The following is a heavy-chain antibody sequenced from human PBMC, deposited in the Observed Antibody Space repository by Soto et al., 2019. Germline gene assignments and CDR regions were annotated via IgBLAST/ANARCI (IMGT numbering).Heavy chain of an antibody. V-gene: IGHV3-7*03. D-gene: IGHD5-18*01. J-gene: IGHJ4*02. CDR1: GLNFSNYW. Sequence: EVQVVESGGGLVQPGGSLRLSCAASGLNFSNYWMPWVRQVPGKGLEWVANIKQDGSERYYVDYVEGRCTIARDTDRNALSLQMNSLRAEGTAVYFCARVGYGYGSESCDYWGQGTLVTVSS. CDR2: IKQDGSER. CDR3: ARVGYGYGSESCDY.